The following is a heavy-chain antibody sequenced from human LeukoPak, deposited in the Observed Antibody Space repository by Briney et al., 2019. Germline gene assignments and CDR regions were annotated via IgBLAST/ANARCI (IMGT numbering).Heavy chain of an antibody. D-gene: IGHD3-22*01. CDR3: ARDFSSGYHFDY. J-gene: IGHJ4*02. Sequence: SETLSLTCTVSGGSISSYYWSWIRQPPGEGLEWIGSIYYSGSTYYNPSLKSRVTISVDTSKNQFSLKLSSVTAADTAVYYCARDFSSGYHFDYWGQGTLVTVSS. CDR2: IYYSGST. V-gene: IGHV4-59*12. CDR1: GGSISSYY.